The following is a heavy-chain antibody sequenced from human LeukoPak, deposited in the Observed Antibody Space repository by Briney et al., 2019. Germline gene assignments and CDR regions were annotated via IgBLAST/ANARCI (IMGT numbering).Heavy chain of an antibody. D-gene: IGHD4-17*01. V-gene: IGHV5-51*01. CDR3: HY. CDR1: GYTFTSYG. Sequence: KVSCKASGYTFTSYGISWVRQAPGQGLEWMGIIYPGDSDTRYSPSFHGQVTISADNSISTAYLEWSSLKASDTANYALHYWGQGTLVTASS. J-gene: IGHJ4*02. CDR2: IYPGDSDT.